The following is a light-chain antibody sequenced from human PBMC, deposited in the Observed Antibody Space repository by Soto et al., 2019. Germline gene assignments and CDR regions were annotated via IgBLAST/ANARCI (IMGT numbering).Light chain of an antibody. Sequence: EIVLTQSPATLSLSPGERATLSCRASQSVSSYLAWYQQKPGQAPRLLIYDASNRATGIPARFSGSGSGTDFTLAISSLEPEDFAVYYCQQRSNWPRMYTFGQWTKLEIK. CDR3: QQRSNWPRMYT. CDR1: QSVSSY. J-gene: IGKJ2*01. CDR2: DAS. V-gene: IGKV3-11*01.